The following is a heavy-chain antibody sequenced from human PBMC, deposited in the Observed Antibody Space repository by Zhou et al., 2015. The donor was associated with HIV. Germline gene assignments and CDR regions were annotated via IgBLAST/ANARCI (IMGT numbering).Heavy chain of an antibody. CDR3: TRGRWEVPDAY. CDR2: IVPIFGTA. J-gene: IGHJ4*02. CDR1: GGSFGTYV. D-gene: IGHD1-26*01. V-gene: IGHV1-69*01. Sequence: QMQLVQSGAEVRKSGSSVKVSCKASGGSFGTYVISWVRQAPGQGLEWMGGIVPIFGTANYAQKFQDRVTFIADESTGTAYMELSGLTSEDTAIYYCTRGRWEVPDAYWGQGTLVTVSP.